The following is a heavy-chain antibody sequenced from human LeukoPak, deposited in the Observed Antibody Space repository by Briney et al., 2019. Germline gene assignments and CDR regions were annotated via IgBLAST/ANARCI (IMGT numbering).Heavy chain of an antibody. CDR1: GYSISSGYY. CDR3: ARANTAMVTGY. CDR2: IYHSGST. J-gene: IGHJ4*02. Sequence: SETLSLTCAVSGYSISSGYYWGWIRQPPGKGLEWIGSIYHSGSTYYNPSLKSRVTISVDTSKNQFSLKLSSVTAADTDVYYCARANTAMVTGYWGQGTLVTVSS. V-gene: IGHV4-38-2*01. D-gene: IGHD5-18*01.